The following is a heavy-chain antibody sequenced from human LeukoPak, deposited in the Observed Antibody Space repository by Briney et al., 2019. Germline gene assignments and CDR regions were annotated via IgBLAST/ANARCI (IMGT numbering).Heavy chain of an antibody. CDR2: IYYSGST. Sequence: SETLSLTCTVSGGSISSSSYYWGWIRQPPGKGLEWIGSIYYSGSTYYNPSLKSRVTISVDTSKNQFSLKLSSVTAADTAVYYCARLLSESYYYYGMDVWGQGTTVTVSS. D-gene: IGHD1-14*01. CDR1: GGSISSSSYY. J-gene: IGHJ6*02. V-gene: IGHV4-39*01. CDR3: ARLLSESYYYYGMDV.